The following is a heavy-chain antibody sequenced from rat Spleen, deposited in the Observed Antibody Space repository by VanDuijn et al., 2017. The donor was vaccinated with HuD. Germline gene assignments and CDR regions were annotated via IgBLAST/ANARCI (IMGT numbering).Heavy chain of an antibody. V-gene: IGHV2-4*01. CDR1: GFSLTSNG. Sequence: QVQLKESGPGLVQPSQTLSLTCTVSGFSLTSNGVSWVRQTPGKGLEWIEAISSGGSTYYNSALKSRLSISRDTSKSQVFLKMNSLQTEDTAIYYCTREDWHFDFWGPGTMVTVSS. CDR2: ISSGGST. CDR3: TREDWHFDF. J-gene: IGHJ1*01.